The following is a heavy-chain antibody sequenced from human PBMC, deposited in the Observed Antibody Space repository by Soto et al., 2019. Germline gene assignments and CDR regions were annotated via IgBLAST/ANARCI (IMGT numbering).Heavy chain of an antibody. Sequence: PVGSLRLSCTASGFTFGDYAMSWVRQAPGKGLEWVGFIRSKAYGGTTEYAASVKGRFTISRDDSKSIAYLQMNSLKTEDTAVYYCTVVVTARDAFDIWGQGTMVTVSS. CDR2: IRSKAYGGTT. V-gene: IGHV3-49*04. J-gene: IGHJ3*02. CDR1: GFTFGDYA. D-gene: IGHD2-21*02. CDR3: TVVVTARDAFDI.